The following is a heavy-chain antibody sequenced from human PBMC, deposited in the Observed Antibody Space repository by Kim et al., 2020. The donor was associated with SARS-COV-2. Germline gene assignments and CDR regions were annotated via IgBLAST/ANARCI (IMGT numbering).Heavy chain of an antibody. Sequence: SETLSLTCTVSGGSITSSSFYWGWIRQPPGKGLEWIGNILYSGSTYYNPSLKRRVTISVDTSSNQFALKVHSVTAADTAVYYCARRVDTGLGAAMDVWGQGTTVTVSS. CDR1: GGSITSSSFY. CDR3: ARRVDTGLGAAMDV. J-gene: IGHJ6*02. CDR2: ILYSGST. V-gene: IGHV4-39*01. D-gene: IGHD5-18*01.